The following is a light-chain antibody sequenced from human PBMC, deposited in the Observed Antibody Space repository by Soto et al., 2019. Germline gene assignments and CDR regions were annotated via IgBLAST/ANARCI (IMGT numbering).Light chain of an antibody. V-gene: IGLV1-40*01. CDR3: QSYDSSLSGSV. Sequence: QSVLTQPPSVSGAPGQTVTISCTGSSSNIGAGYDVHWYQQLPGTAPKLLIYGNTNRPSGVPDRLSGSESGTSAFLAITGLQAEDEADYYCQSYDSSLSGSVFGGGTKLTVL. CDR1: SSNIGAGYD. CDR2: GNT. J-gene: IGLJ2*01.